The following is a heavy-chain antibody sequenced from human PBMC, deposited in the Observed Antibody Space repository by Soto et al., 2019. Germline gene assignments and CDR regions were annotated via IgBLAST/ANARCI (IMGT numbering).Heavy chain of an antibody. CDR3: ARDRGKYDFWSGYRNYYYGMDV. Sequence: SETLSLTCTVSGGSISSGGYYWSWIRQHPGKGQEWIGYIYYSGSTYYNPSLKSRVTISVDTSKNQFSLNLSSVTAADTAVYYCARDRGKYDFWSGYRNYYYGMDVWGQGTTVTVSS. D-gene: IGHD3-3*01. J-gene: IGHJ6*02. CDR2: IYYSGST. CDR1: GGSISSGGYY. V-gene: IGHV4-31*03.